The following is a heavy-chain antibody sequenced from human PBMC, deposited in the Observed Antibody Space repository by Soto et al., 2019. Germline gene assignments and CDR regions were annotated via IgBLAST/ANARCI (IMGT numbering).Heavy chain of an antibody. V-gene: IGHV4-31*03. D-gene: IGHD5-18*01. CDR1: GDSISSDGYY. CDR3: ARHTGYGLGAFDI. CDR2: IYYSGST. Sequence: PSETLSLTCTVSGDSISSDGYYWAWIRQHPEKGLEWIGFIYYSGSTSYNPSLKSRVTMSVDTSKTQFSLRLTSVTAADTAVYYCARHTGYGLGAFDIWGQGTMVTVSS. J-gene: IGHJ3*02.